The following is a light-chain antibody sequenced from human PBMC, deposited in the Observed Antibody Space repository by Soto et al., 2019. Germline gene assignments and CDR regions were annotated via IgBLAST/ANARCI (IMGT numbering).Light chain of an antibody. J-gene: IGKJ4*01. CDR1: QSVSSY. V-gene: IGKV3-11*02. Sequence: EIVLTQSPATLSLSPGERATLSCRASQSVSSYLAWYQQKPGQAPRLLIYDASNRATGIPARFSGSGSGRAFTLTISSLEPEDFAVYYCQQRSNWPTFGGGNKVEIK. CDR3: QQRSNWPT. CDR2: DAS.